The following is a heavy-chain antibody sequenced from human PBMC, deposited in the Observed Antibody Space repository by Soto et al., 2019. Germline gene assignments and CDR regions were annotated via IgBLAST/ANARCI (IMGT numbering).Heavy chain of an antibody. J-gene: IGHJ6*02. D-gene: IGHD6-19*01. V-gene: IGHV1-3*01. Sequence: QVPLVQSGAEVKKPGASVKVSCKASGYTFTSYAMHWVRQAPGQRLEWMGWINAGNGNTKYSQKFQGRVTITRDTSASTAYMELSSLRSEDTAVYYCARDHGSGWRSPYYGMDVWGQGTTVTVSS. CDR3: ARDHGSGWRSPYYGMDV. CDR1: GYTFTSYA. CDR2: INAGNGNT.